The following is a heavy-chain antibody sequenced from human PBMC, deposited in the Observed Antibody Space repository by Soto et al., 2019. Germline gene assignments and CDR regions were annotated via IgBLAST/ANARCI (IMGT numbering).Heavy chain of an antibody. CDR2: IDYSGRT. CDR3: ARQRTSVVTQAYFVV. D-gene: IGHD2-21*02. J-gene: IGHJ4*02. V-gene: IGHV4-39*01. Sequence: SETLSLTCTVTEDSINSRSYYWGWIRQPPGKGLDWIGSIDYSGRTYNNPSLRPRVSMSIDTSKDQFAPELKCVTAADTALYFCARQRTSVVTQAYFVVWGSGSLVTVS. CDR1: EDSINSRSYY.